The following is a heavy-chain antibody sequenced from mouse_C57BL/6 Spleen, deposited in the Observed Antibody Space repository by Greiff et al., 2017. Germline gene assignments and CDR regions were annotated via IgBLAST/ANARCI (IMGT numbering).Heavy chain of an antibody. Sequence: QVQLQQPGAELVKPGASVKLSCKASGYTFTSYWMHWVKQRPGQGLEWIGMIHPNSGSTNYNEKFKSKATLTVDKSSSTAYMQLSSLTSEDSAVYYCATSYDYDGAYYAMDYWGQGTSVTVSS. CDR1: GYTFTSYW. D-gene: IGHD2-4*01. CDR3: ATSYDYDGAYYAMDY. CDR2: IHPNSGST. V-gene: IGHV1-64*01. J-gene: IGHJ4*01.